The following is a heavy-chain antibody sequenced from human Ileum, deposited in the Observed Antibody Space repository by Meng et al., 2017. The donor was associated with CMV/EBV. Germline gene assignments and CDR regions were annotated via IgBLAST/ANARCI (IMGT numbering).Heavy chain of an antibody. V-gene: IGHV3-74*01. J-gene: IGHJ4*02. CDR1: GLSVNGNF. CDR3: ARRGIAADFSPRPDY. CDR2: IDNEGSGA. D-gene: IGHD6-13*01. Sequence: GESLKISCVASGLSVNGNFMNWVRQPPGGGLEWLSRIDNEGSGAIYADSVKGRFTISRDNSKNTLYLQMNSLRVEDTAVYYCARRGIAADFSPRPDYWGQGTQVTVSS.